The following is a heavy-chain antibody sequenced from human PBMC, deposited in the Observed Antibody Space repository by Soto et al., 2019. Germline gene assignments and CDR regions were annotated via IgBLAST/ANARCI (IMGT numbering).Heavy chain of an antibody. J-gene: IGHJ4*02. V-gene: IGHV5-51*01. CDR2: IYPGDSDT. D-gene: IGHD6-13*01. CDR3: ATLDRSSSYFGFDY. Sequence: PGESLKIAGKASGYIFTNYWIAWVRQLPGKGLEWMGIIYPGDSDTKYSPSFQGQVTISADRSISTAYLQWSSLKASDTAMYYCATLDRSSSYFGFDYWGQGTVVTVSS. CDR1: GYIFTNYW.